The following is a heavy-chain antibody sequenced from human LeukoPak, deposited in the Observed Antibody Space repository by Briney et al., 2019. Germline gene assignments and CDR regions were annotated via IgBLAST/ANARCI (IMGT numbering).Heavy chain of an antibody. Sequence: SETLSLTWTVAGGSISSYYWSWVRQPPGKGLEWIGYIYYSGSTNYNPSLKSRVTISVDTSKNQFSLKLSSVTAADTAVYYCARRGGSSWNFDYWGQGTLVSVSS. CDR3: ARRGGSSWNFDY. CDR2: IYYSGST. J-gene: IGHJ4*02. V-gene: IGHV4-59*08. D-gene: IGHD6-13*01. CDR1: GGSISSYY.